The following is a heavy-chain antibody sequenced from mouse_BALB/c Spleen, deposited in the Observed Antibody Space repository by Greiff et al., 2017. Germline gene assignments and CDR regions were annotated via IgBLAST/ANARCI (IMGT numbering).Heavy chain of an antibody. Sequence: QVQLQQSGPGLVQPSQSLSITCTASGFSFTSYGVHWVRQSPGKGLEWLGVIWSGGSTAYNAAFISRLSISKDNSKSQVFFKMNSLQANDTAIYYCARELSYYGPFDYWGQGTTLTVSS. CDR2: IWSGGST. CDR3: ARELSYYGPFDY. V-gene: IGHV2-2*02. J-gene: IGHJ2*01. D-gene: IGHD1-1*01. CDR1: GFSFTSYG.